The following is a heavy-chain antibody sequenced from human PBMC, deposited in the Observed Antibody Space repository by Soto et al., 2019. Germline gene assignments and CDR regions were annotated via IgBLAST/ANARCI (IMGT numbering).Heavy chain of an antibody. D-gene: IGHD3-22*01. CDR1: GFTFGDYA. V-gene: IGHV3-49*04. Sequence: GGSLRLSCTASGFTFGDYAMSWVRQAPGKGLEWVGFIRSKAYGGTTEYAASVKGRFTISRDDSKSIAYLQMNSLKTEDTAVFYCTRTAGYYDSSGYYSGYYYYGMDVWGRRTTVTVSS. J-gene: IGHJ6*02. CDR2: IRSKAYGGTT. CDR3: TRTAGYYDSSGYYSGYYYYGMDV.